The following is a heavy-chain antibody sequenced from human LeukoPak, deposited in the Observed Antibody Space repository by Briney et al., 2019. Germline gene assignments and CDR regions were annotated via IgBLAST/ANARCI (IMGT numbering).Heavy chain of an antibody. Sequence: PGGSLRLSCAASGFAFSTYSMNWVRQAPGKGLEWVSSITSTSSYIYYADSVKGRFTISSDNAKNSLYLQMNTLRAEDTAVYYCARVAGGSHHFDYWGQGTLVTVSS. CDR1: GFAFSTYS. D-gene: IGHD1-26*01. CDR3: ARVAGGSHHFDY. J-gene: IGHJ4*02. V-gene: IGHV3-21*01. CDR2: ITSTSSYI.